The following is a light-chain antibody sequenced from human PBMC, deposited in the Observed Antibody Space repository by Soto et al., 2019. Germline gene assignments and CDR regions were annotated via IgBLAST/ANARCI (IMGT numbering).Light chain of an antibody. V-gene: IGKV1D-8*03. CDR1: QGISSY. CDR2: AAS. CDR3: QKLHNFPLT. Sequence: VIWMTQSPSLLSASTGDRVTISCRMSQGISSYLAWYQQKPGEAPRLLIYAASTLQSGVPSRFSGSGYGTEFTLTISSLQPDDVASYYCQKLHNFPLTFGQGTRLEIK. J-gene: IGKJ5*01.